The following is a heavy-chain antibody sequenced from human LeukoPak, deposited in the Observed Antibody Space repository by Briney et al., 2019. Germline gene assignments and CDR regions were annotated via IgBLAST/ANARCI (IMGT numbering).Heavy chain of an antibody. D-gene: IGHD3-16*01. V-gene: IGHV1-2*06. Sequence: ASVKVSCKASGYTFTGYYMHWMRQAPGQGLEWMGRINPNSGGTNYAQKFQGRVTMTRDTSVSTAYMELSRLRSDDTAVYYCARRKGEPNIFDSWGQGTLVTVSS. CDR2: INPNSGGT. J-gene: IGHJ4*02. CDR1: GYTFTGYY. CDR3: ARRKGEPNIFDS.